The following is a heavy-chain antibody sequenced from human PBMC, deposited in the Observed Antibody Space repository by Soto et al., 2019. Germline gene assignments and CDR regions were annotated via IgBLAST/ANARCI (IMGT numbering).Heavy chain of an antibody. J-gene: IGHJ4*02. CDR1: GYTLSDYF. CDR2: INPDSGTP. Sequence: GASVKVSCKASGYTLSDYFIHWVRQAPGQGLEWMGWINPDSGTPYYAQKFKGRVTMTRDTSLGTAYLVLIRLEYDDTAVYYCARSDDLWGPGTLVTVSS. V-gene: IGHV1-2*02. CDR3: ARSDDL.